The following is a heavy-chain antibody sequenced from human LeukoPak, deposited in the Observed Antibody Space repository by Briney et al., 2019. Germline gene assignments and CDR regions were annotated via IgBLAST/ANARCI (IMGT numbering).Heavy chain of an antibody. CDR3: ARGGHSSGWYYYYYMDV. D-gene: IGHD6-19*01. Sequence: HPGGTLRLSCAASGFTFDDYAMSWVRHAPGKGLEWVSAISGSGGSTYYADSVKGRFTISRVNSKNTMSLQVNSLRAEDTAVYYCARGGHSSGWYYYYYMDVWGKGTTVTVSS. V-gene: IGHV3-23*01. CDR1: GFTFDDYA. J-gene: IGHJ6*03. CDR2: ISGSGGST.